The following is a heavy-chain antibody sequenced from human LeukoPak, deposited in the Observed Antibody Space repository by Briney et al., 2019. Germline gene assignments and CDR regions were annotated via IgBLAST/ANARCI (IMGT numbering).Heavy chain of an antibody. Sequence: GGSLRLSCAASGFTFSSYSMNWVRQAPGKGLEWVSSISSSSSYIYYADSVKGRFTISRDNAENSLYLQMSSLRAEDTAAYYCARVSRLRSPRTLDLWGQGTLVTVSS. V-gene: IGHV3-21*01. CDR2: ISSSSSYI. D-gene: IGHD3-16*02. CDR1: GFTFSSYS. J-gene: IGHJ5*02. CDR3: ARVSRLRSPRTLDL.